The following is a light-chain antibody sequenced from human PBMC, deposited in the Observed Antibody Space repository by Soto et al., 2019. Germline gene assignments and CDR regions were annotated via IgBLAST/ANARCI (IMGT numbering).Light chain of an antibody. CDR1: RSVDTD. CDR2: ATS. V-gene: IGKV3-15*01. Sequence: EILMTQSPATLSVSPGDSATLSCRASRSVDTDLAWYQQKPGQAPRLLVFATSARATGVPDRFRGSRSGTDFTLTISSLQPEDFATYYCQQSYSTPISFGQGTRLEIK. CDR3: QQSYSTPIS. J-gene: IGKJ5*01.